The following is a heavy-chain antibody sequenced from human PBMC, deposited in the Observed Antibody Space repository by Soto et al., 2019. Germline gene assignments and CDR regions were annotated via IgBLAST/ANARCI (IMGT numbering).Heavy chain of an antibody. CDR3: ARDLGYDYVWGSYRGPYYYYGMDV. V-gene: IGHV1-18*04. J-gene: IGHJ6*01. Sequence: QVQLVQSGAEVKKPGASVKVSCKASGYTFTSYGISWVRQAPGQGLEWMGWISAYNGNTNYAQKLQGRVTMTTDTSTSTAYIELRSLRSDDTAVYYCARDLGYDYVWGSYRGPYYYYGMDVWGQGTTVTVSS. CDR2: ISAYNGNT. D-gene: IGHD3-16*01. CDR1: GYTFTSYG.